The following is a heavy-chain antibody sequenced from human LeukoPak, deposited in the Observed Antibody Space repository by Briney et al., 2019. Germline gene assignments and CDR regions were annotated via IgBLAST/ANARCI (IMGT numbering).Heavy chain of an antibody. V-gene: IGHV3-7*01. CDR2: IKQDESEK. CDR1: GFTFSSHW. Sequence: GGSLRLSCAASGFTFSSHWMSWVRQAPGKGLEWVANIKQDESEKYYVDAVKGRFTISRDNAKKSLYLQMNSLRAEDTAVYYCARDRSPNYWGQGTLVTVSS. J-gene: IGHJ4*02. CDR3: ARDRSPNY.